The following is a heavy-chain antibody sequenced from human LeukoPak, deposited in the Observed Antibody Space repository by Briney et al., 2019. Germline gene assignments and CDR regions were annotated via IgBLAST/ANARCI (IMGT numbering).Heavy chain of an antibody. J-gene: IGHJ5*02. CDR2: INPNSGGT. Sequence: ASVKASCKASGYTFTGYYMHWVRQAPGQGLEWMGWINPNSGGTNYAQKFQGRVTMTRDTSISTAYMELSRLRSDDTAVYYCARDSRYCSGGSCFFWFDPWGQGTLVTVPS. CDR1: GYTFTGYY. CDR3: ARDSRYCSGGSCFFWFDP. D-gene: IGHD2-15*01. V-gene: IGHV1-2*02.